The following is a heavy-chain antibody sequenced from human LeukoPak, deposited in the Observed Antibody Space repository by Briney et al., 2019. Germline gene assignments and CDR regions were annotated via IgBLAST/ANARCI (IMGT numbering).Heavy chain of an antibody. V-gene: IGHV3-11*01. D-gene: IGHD3-3*01. CDR2: ISSSGSTI. CDR1: GFTFNDYY. J-gene: IGHJ4*02. CDR3: ARTSSPYYDFWSGYLDLDY. Sequence: KTGGSLRLSCAASGFTFNDYYMSWIRQAPGKGLEWVSYISSSGSTIYYADSVKGRFTISRDNAKNSLYLQMNSLRAKDTAVYYCARTSSPYYDFWSGYLDLDYWGQGTLVTVSS.